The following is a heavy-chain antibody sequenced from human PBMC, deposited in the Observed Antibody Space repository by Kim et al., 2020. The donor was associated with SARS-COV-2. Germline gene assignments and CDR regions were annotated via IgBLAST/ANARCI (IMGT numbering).Heavy chain of an antibody. V-gene: IGHV3-30*04. J-gene: IGHJ6*02. Sequence: GGSLRLSCAASGFTFSSYAMHWVRQAPGKGLEWVAVISYDGSNKYYADSVKGRFTISRDNSKNTLYLQMNSLRAEDTAVYYCARGTTVTGRYYYGMDVWGQGTTVTVSS. CDR3: ARGTTVTGRYYYGMDV. CDR1: GFTFSSYA. CDR2: ISYDGSNK. D-gene: IGHD4-17*01.